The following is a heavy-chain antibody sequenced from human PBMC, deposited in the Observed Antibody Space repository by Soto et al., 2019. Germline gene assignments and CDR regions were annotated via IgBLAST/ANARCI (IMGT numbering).Heavy chain of an antibody. J-gene: IGHJ6*02. D-gene: IGHD3-22*01. CDR2: IGTAGDP. Sequence: GGSLRLSCAASGFTFSSYDMHRVRQATGKGLECVSAIGTAGDPYYPGSVKGRFTNSRENAKNSLYLQMNSLRAGDTAVYYCARGFLTYDSSGYYPGLNGMDVWGQGTTVTVSS. V-gene: IGHV3-13*05. CDR1: GFTFSSYD. CDR3: ARGFLTYDSSGYYPGLNGMDV.